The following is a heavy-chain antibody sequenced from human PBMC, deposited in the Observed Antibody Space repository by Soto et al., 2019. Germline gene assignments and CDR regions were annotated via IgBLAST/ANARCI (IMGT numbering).Heavy chain of an antibody. CDR2: IYYSGTT. Sequence: QVQLQESGPGLVKPSQTLSLTCTVSGGSISSGGCYWYWIRQHPGKGLEWIGYIYYSGTTYYNPSLKSRVTISVDTSKNQFPLKLSSVTAADTAVYYCAASCVACGGFNYYGMDVWGQGTTVTVSS. J-gene: IGHJ6*02. D-gene: IGHD2-21*01. CDR3: AASCVACGGFNYYGMDV. CDR1: GGSISSGGCY. V-gene: IGHV4-31*03.